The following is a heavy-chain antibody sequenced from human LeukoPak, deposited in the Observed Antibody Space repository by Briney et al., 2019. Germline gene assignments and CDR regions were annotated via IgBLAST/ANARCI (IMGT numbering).Heavy chain of an antibody. CDR3: ARDATMMGNYFNY. V-gene: IGHV3-48*03. CDR2: ISSSGSTI. CDR1: GFTFSSYE. J-gene: IGHJ4*02. Sequence: GGSLRLSCAASGFTFSSYEMNWVRQAPGKGLEWVSYISSSGSTIYYADSVKGRFTISRDNSKNTLYLQMNSLRAEDTAVYYCARDATMMGNYFNYWGQGTLVTVSS. D-gene: IGHD5-12*01.